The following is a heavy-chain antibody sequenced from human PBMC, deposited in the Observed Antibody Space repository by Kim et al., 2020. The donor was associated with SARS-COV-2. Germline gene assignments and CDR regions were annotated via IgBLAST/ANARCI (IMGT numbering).Heavy chain of an antibody. Sequence: GGSLRLSCAASGFTFSNYAMTWVRQAPGKGLEWVAAIGSSGGVTKYADSVKGRFTISRDNSKNTLYLQMNSLTAEDTAVYYCAKDLYDSTGGYYFDYWGQGTLVIVSS. D-gene: IGHD3-22*01. V-gene: IGHV3-23*01. CDR3: AKDLYDSTGGYYFDY. CDR1: GFTFSNYA. CDR2: IGSSGGVT. J-gene: IGHJ4*02.